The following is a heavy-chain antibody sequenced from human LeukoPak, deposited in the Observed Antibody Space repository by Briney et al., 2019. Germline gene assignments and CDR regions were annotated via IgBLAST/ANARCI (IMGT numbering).Heavy chain of an antibody. V-gene: IGHV4-61*08. CDR2: IYYTGST. CDR1: GGSISSGDYY. Sequence: PSETLSLTCTVSGGSISSGDYYWSWIRQPPGKGLEWIGYIYYTGSTNYNPSLKSRVTISVDTSKNQFSLRLSSVTAADTAVYYCARRYCSSTSCYLDYWGQGTLVTVSS. J-gene: IGHJ4*02. CDR3: ARRYCSSTSCYLDY. D-gene: IGHD2-2*01.